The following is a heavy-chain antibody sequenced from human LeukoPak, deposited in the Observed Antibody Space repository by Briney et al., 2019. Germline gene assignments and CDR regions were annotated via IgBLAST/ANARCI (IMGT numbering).Heavy chain of an antibody. J-gene: IGHJ4*02. CDR3: ARGPGDFYDTGGYYYVPDY. D-gene: IGHD3-22*01. CDR1: GYTLTELS. CDR2: SDPEDGET. V-gene: IGHV1-24*01. Sequence: GASVKVSCKVSGYTLTELSMHWVRQAPGKGLEWMGGSDPEDGETIYAQKFQGRVTITTDDSRTTAYMELSSLRSEDTAVYYCARGPGDFYDTGGYYYVPDYWGQGTLVTVSS.